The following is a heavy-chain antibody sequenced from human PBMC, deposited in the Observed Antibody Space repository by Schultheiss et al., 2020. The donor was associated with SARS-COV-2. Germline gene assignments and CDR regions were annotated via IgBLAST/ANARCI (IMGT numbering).Heavy chain of an antibody. CDR3: AREIDAIDSSGHWFDP. D-gene: IGHD3-22*01. Sequence: SETLSLTCTVSGGSISSYYWSWIRQHPGKGLEWIGYIYYSGSTNYNPSLKSRVTISVDTSKNQFSLKLSSVTAADTAVYYCAREIDAIDSSGHWFDPWGQGTLVTVSS. V-gene: IGHV4-59*01. CDR1: GGSISSYY. CDR2: IYYSGST. J-gene: IGHJ5*02.